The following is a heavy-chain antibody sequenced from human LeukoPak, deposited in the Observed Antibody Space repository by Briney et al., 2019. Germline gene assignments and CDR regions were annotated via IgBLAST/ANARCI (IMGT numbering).Heavy chain of an antibody. CDR1: GGSFSGYY. D-gene: IGHD2-21*02. CDR2: INHSGST. Sequence: PSETLSLTCAVCGGSFSGYYWSWIRQPPGKGLEWIGEINHSGSTNYNPSLKSRVTISVDTSKNQFSLKLSSVTAADTAVYYCARGQRPAYCGGDCYSGWFDPWGQGTLVTVSS. J-gene: IGHJ5*02. V-gene: IGHV4-34*01. CDR3: ARGQRPAYCGGDCYSGWFDP.